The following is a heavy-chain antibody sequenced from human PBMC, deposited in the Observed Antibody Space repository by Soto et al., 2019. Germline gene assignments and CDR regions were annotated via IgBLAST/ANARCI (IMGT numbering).Heavy chain of an antibody. V-gene: IGHV3-30*04. CDR1: GFTFTAYA. CDR2: ISYDGRNK. D-gene: IGHD3-9*01. CDR3: ARARYFDSYDFDY. Sequence: QVQLVESGGGVVQPGRSLRLSGAASGFTFTAYAIHWVRQAPGKGLEWVAVISYDGRNKHYADSVKGRLTISRDNSKNTLYLQMNSLRAEDTPVYYCARARYFDSYDFDYWGQGTLVTVSS. J-gene: IGHJ4*02.